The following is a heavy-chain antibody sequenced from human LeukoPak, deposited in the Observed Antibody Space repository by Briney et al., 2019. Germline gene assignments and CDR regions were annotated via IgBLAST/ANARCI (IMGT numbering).Heavy chain of an antibody. D-gene: IGHD5-18*01. Sequence: PSETLSLTCAVYGGSFSGYYWSWIRQPPGKGLEWSGEINHCGSTNYNASLKSRVTISVDTSKNQFSLRLSSVTAADTAVYYCAPRGDIEHSYGYGKWFDPWGQGTRVTVSS. CDR2: INHCGST. CDR3: APRGDIEHSYGYGKWFDP. V-gene: IGHV4-34*01. CDR1: GGSFSGYY. J-gene: IGHJ5*02.